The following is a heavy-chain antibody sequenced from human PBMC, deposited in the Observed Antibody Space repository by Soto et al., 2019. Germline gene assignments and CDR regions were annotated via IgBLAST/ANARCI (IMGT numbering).Heavy chain of an antibody. CDR3: ARDLSCGGGDDYGMDV. Sequence: GGSLRLSCAASGFTFSSYAMHWVRQAPGKGLEWVAVISYDGSNKYYADSVKGRFTISRDNSKNTLYLQMNSLRAEDTAVYYCARDLSCGGGDDYGMDVWGQGTTVTVSS. CDR1: GFTFSSYA. D-gene: IGHD2-15*01. CDR2: ISYDGSNK. J-gene: IGHJ6*02. V-gene: IGHV3-30-3*01.